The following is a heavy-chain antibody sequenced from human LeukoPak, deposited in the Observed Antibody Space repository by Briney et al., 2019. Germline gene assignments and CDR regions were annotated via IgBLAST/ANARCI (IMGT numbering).Heavy chain of an antibody. CDR1: GFTFSSYN. V-gene: IGHV3-21*01. CDR2: ISSSSSYI. CDR3: ARDEGGNWFDP. D-gene: IGHD2-15*01. Sequence: GGSLRLSCAASGFTFSSYNMNWVRQAPGKGLEWVSSISSSSSYIYYADSVKGRFTISRDNAKNSLYLQMNSLRAEDTAVYYCARDEGGNWFDPWGQGTLVTVSS. J-gene: IGHJ5*02.